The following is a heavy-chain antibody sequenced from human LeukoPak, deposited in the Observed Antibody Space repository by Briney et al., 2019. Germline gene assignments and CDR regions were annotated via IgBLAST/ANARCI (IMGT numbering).Heavy chain of an antibody. V-gene: IGHV3-7*01. Sequence: GGSLRLSCAASGFTFSSHWMSWVRQAPGKGLEGVANIKADGSEKFPVDSVKGRFTVTRDNAHNSLYLQMNTLRDEDSAVYYCVRAPAFGTVDYWGQGTLVTVSS. D-gene: IGHD3-16*01. CDR1: GFTFSSHW. CDR3: VRAPAFGTVDY. J-gene: IGHJ4*02. CDR2: IKADGSEK.